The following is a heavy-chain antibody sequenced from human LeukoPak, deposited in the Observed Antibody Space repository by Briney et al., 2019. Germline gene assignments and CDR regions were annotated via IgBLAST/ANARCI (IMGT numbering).Heavy chain of an antibody. CDR3: ARGAATTAAGSNWFDH. CDR1: GGSFSGYY. V-gene: IGHV4-34*01. Sequence: PSETLSLTCAVYGGSFSGYYWSWIRQPPGKGLEWIGEINHSGSTNYNPSLKSRVTISVDTSKNQFSLKLSSVTAADTAVYYCARGAATTAAGSNWFDHWGQGTLVTVSS. D-gene: IGHD6-13*01. CDR2: INHSGST. J-gene: IGHJ5*02.